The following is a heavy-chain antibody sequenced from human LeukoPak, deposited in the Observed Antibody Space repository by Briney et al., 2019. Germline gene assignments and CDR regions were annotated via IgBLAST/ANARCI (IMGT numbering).Heavy chain of an antibody. CDR2: ISPSGGGT. V-gene: IGHV3-23*01. CDR3: AKDPLGNRGHFDY. CDR1: GFTFRNHG. D-gene: IGHD3-10*01. J-gene: IGHJ4*02. Sequence: GGTLRLSCAASGFTFRNHGMNWVRQAPGKGLEWVSGISPSGGGTYYADSVKGRFTISRDDSKNTLSLQMNSLRAEDTAVYYCAKDPLGNRGHFDYWGQGTLVTVSS.